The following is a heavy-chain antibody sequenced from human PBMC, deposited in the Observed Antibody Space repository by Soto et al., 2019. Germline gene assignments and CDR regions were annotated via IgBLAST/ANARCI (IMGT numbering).Heavy chain of an antibody. CDR1: GFTFSSYA. Sequence: GESLKISCAASGFTFSSYAMSWVRQAPGKGLEWVSAISGSGGSTYYADSVKGRFTISRDNSKNTLYLQMNSLRAEDTAVYYCAKDRYVYCTNGVCYYDYWGQGTLVTVSS. J-gene: IGHJ4*02. V-gene: IGHV3-23*01. D-gene: IGHD2-8*01. CDR2: ISGSGGST. CDR3: AKDRYVYCTNGVCYYDY.